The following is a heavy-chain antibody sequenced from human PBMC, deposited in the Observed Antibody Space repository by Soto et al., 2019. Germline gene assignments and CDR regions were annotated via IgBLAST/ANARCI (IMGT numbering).Heavy chain of an antibody. Sequence: QVQLQESGPGLVKPSQTLSLTCTVSGGSISNDGYYWNWIRQHPGKGLEWIGYIYSSGSTYYNPSLKSRVAISIDTSKNQFSLKLSSVTAADTAVYYCARDLRLDYWGQGTLVTAS. CDR1: GGSISNDGYY. CDR2: IYSSGST. CDR3: ARDLRLDY. J-gene: IGHJ4*02. V-gene: IGHV4-31*03. D-gene: IGHD2-21*02.